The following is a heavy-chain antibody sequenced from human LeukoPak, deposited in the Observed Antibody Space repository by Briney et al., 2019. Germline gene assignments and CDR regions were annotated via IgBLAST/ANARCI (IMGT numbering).Heavy chain of an antibody. CDR3: AKSTREQLVRSYGLDV. CDR1: VFTFSTYA. J-gene: IGHJ6*02. D-gene: IGHD6-13*01. Sequence: GGSLRLSCAASVFTFSTYAVRWVRQAPGKGLEWVSDISGSGGSTYYADSVKGRFTISRDNSKDTVYLQMNSLRVDDTAVYYCAKSTREQLVRSYGLDVWGQGTTVTVSS. V-gene: IGHV3-23*01. CDR2: ISGSGGST.